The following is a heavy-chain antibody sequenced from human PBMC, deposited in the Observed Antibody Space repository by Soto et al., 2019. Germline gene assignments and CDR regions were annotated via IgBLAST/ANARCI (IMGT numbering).Heavy chain of an antibody. V-gene: IGHV3-21*06. D-gene: IGHD4-17*01. Sequence: GGSLSLSCEGSGFNFRNFNMIWVRQAPGKGLEWVSSVSGSSSYIYYADSVKGRFTVSRDNANNLVFLQMNGLRPEDTAMYYCARDLRGHYGPWGQGTMVTVSS. CDR3: ARDLRGHYGP. J-gene: IGHJ3*01. CDR2: VSGSSSYI. CDR1: GFNFRNFN.